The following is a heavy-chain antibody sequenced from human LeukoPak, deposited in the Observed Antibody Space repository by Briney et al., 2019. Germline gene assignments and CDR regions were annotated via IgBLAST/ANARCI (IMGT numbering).Heavy chain of an antibody. D-gene: IGHD3-16*01. V-gene: IGHV3-7*01. Sequence: GGSLRLSCAASGFSFGSYAMTWVRQAPGKGLEWVASIKEDGSREWYADSVKGRFTVSRDNAKNSLHLQLNSLRVDDTAVYYCTRDYDNARDYWGQGTLVTVSS. CDR3: TRDYDNARDY. CDR1: GFSFGSYA. CDR2: IKEDGSRE. J-gene: IGHJ4*02.